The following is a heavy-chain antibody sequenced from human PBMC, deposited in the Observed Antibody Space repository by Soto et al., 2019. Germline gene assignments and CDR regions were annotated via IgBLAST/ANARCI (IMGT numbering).Heavy chain of an antibody. CDR2: FNDVNGNT. Sequence: QVRLVQSGAEVKKPGASVKVSCKASGYTFTSYAMHWVRQAPGQRLVWMGWFNDVNGNTKYSQKFPSSVTITRYTSASTAYMELSSLRSEYTAVYYCATEELIYDFWCGYDNPFDYWGQGTLVTVSS. CDR1: GYTFTSYA. CDR3: ATEELIYDFWCGYDNPFDY. J-gene: IGHJ4*02. D-gene: IGHD3-3*01. V-gene: IGHV1-3*01.